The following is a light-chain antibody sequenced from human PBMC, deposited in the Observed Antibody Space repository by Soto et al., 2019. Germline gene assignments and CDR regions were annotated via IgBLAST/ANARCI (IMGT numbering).Light chain of an antibody. CDR3: SSYTSSRTYVV. CDR2: DVT. Sequence: QSALTQPASVSGSPGQSITISCTGTSSDVGGYNYVSWYQQHPGKAPQLIIYDVTNRPSGVSNRFSGSKSGNTASLTISGLQAEDEADDYCSSYTSSRTYVVFGGGTKLTVL. V-gene: IGLV2-14*03. J-gene: IGLJ2*01. CDR1: SSDVGGYNY.